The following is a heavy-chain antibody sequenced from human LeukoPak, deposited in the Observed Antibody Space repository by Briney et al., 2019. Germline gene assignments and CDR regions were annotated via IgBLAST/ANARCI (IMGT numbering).Heavy chain of an antibody. J-gene: IGHJ4*02. V-gene: IGHV1-69*04. CDR1: GGTFSSYA. CDR2: IIPILGIA. CDR3: ARDGDTAMEVFFDY. Sequence: ASVKVSCKASGGTFSSYAISWVRQAPGQGLEWMGRIIPILGIANYAQKFQGRVTITADKSTSTAYMELSSLRSEDTAVYYCARDGDTAMEVFFDYWGQGTLVTVSS. D-gene: IGHD5-18*01.